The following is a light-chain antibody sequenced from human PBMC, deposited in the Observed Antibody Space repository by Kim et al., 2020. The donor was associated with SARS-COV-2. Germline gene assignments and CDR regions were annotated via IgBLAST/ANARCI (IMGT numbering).Light chain of an antibody. CDR2: AAS. CDR3: QQYNSYPRT. CDR1: QGITTY. V-gene: IGKV1-16*01. J-gene: IGKJ1*01. Sequence: DIQMTQSPSSLSASVGDRVTITCRASQGITTYLAWFQQKPGKAPKPLIYAASNLQNGVPSRFSGSGSGTDFTLTISSLQPEDFATYYCQQYNSYPRTFCQGTKVYIK.